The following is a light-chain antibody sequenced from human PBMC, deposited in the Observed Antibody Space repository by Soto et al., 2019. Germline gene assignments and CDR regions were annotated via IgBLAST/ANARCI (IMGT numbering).Light chain of an antibody. CDR3: QQYGSLSWT. CDR1: QSVSSNY. V-gene: IGKV3-20*01. Sequence: EIVLTQSPATLSLSPGARATPSCRASQSVSSNYLAWYQQKPGQAPRLLIYGASTRATGVPDRFSGSGSGTDFTLTISRLEPEDFAVYHCQQYGSLSWTFGQGTKVDI. J-gene: IGKJ1*01. CDR2: GAS.